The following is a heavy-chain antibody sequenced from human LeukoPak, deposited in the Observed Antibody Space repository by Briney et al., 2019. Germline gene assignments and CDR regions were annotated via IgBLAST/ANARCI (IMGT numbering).Heavy chain of an antibody. D-gene: IGHD2-2*01. Sequence: SVKVSCKASGGTFSSYTISWVRQAPGQGLVSMGRILPIIVIAHYPPKFQGRVTINADKSTSTAYMELSSLRSEDTAVYYCASQVGRLCSSTSCSDAFDIWGQGTMVTVSS. CDR3: ASQVGRLCSSTSCSDAFDI. J-gene: IGHJ3*02. CDR1: GGTFSSYT. V-gene: IGHV1-69*02. CDR2: ILPIIVIA.